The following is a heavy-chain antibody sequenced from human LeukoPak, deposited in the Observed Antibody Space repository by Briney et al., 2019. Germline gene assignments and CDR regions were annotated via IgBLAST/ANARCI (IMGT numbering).Heavy chain of an antibody. D-gene: IGHD3-9*01. J-gene: IGHJ5*02. CDR2: INHSGST. Sequence: PSETLSLTCAVYGWSFSGYYWSWIRQPPGKGLEWIGEINHSGSTNCNPSLKSRVTISVDTSKNQFSLKLSSVTAADTAVYYCARRPRTPYDILTGYRSTNWFDPWGQGTLVTVSS. V-gene: IGHV4-34*01. CDR1: GWSFSGYY. CDR3: ARRPRTPYDILTGYRSTNWFDP.